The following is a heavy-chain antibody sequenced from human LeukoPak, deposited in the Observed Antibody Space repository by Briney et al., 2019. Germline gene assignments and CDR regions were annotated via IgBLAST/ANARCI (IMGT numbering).Heavy chain of an antibody. V-gene: IGHV3-7*01. Sequence: GGSLRLSCAASGFTFSSYWMSWVRQAPGKGLEWVANIKQDGSEKYYVDPVKGRFTISRDNAKNSLYLQMNSLRAEDTAVYYCARDVRTTMVRGVIRRLDYYYYMDVWGKGTTVTISS. D-gene: IGHD3-10*01. CDR1: GFTFSSYW. CDR3: ARDVRTTMVRGVIRRLDYYYYMDV. CDR2: IKQDGSEK. J-gene: IGHJ6*03.